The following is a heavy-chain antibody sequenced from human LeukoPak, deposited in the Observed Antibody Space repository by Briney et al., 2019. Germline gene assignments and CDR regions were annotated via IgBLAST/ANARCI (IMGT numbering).Heavy chain of an antibody. Sequence: GGSLRLSCAASGFTFSSYSMNWVRQAPGKGLEWVSSISSSSSYIYYADPVKGRFTISRDNAKNSLYLQMNSLRAEDTAVYYCAGGAHYDSSGYYFDYWGQGTLVTVSS. CDR3: AGGAHYDSSGYYFDY. D-gene: IGHD3-22*01. J-gene: IGHJ4*02. CDR1: GFTFSSYS. CDR2: ISSSSSYI. V-gene: IGHV3-21*01.